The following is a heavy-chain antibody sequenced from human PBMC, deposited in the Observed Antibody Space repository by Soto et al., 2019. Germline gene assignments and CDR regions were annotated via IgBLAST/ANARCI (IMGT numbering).Heavy chain of an antibody. Sequence: KISCKGSGYSFTSYWIGWVRQMPGKGLEWMGIIYPGDSDTRYSPSFQGQVTISADKSISTAYLQWSSLKASDTAMYYCARRGAGTNYYYGMDVWGQGTTVTVS. J-gene: IGHJ6*02. CDR2: IYPGDSDT. CDR1: GYSFTSYW. CDR3: ARRGAGTNYYYGMDV. V-gene: IGHV5-51*01. D-gene: IGHD6-13*01.